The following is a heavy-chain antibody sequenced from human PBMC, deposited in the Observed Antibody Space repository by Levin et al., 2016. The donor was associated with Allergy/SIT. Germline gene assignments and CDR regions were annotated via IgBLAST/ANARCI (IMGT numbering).Heavy chain of an antibody. D-gene: IGHD3-10*01. J-gene: IGHJ6*02. CDR3: ARGRHRGVMGSQYYYGMDV. CDR1: GGTFSSYA. CDR2: IIPIFGTA. Sequence: SVKVSCKASGGTFSSYAISWVRQAPGQGLEWMGGIIPIFGTANYAQKFQGRVTITADESTSTAYMELSSLRSEDTAVYYCARGRHRGVMGSQYYYGMDVWGQGTTVTVSS. V-gene: IGHV1-69*13.